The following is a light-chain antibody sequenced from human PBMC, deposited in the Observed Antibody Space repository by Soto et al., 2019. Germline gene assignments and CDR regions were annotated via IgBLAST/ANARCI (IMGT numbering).Light chain of an antibody. V-gene: IGLV1-47*01. J-gene: IGLJ2*01. CDR3: SAWDDSLSGVV. CDR2: KNN. CDR1: SSNIGSNY. Sequence: QSVLTQPPSASGTPGQRVTISCSGSSSNIGSNYVYWYQHLPGMAPKLLIFKNNQRPSGVPDRFSGSKSGTSASLAISGLRSEDETHYYCSAWDDSLSGVVFGGGTQLTVL.